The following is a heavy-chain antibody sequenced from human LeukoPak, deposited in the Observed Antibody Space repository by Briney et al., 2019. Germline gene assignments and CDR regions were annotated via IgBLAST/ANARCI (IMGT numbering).Heavy chain of an antibody. D-gene: IGHD1-26*01. CDR3: ARKMNIVGAQGWGYGLDV. CDR1: GFTVSTYW. CDR2: IKHDGSDK. J-gene: IGHJ6*02. V-gene: IGHV3-7*05. Sequence: PGGSLRLSCAASGFTVSTYWMSWVRQAPGKGLEWVANIKHDGSDKKHVDSVKGRFTISRDNAKRSLYLQMNSLRAEDTAVYYCARKMNIVGAQGWGYGLDVWGHGTTVTVSS.